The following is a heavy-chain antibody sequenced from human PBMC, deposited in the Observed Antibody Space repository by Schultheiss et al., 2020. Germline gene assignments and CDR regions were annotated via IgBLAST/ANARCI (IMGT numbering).Heavy chain of an antibody. CDR3: ARLARSRVGPPD. CDR2: ISWNSGSI. J-gene: IGHJ6*02. Sequence: GGSLRLSCAASGVIVSDYYMTWIRRGPGKGLEWVSGISWNSGSIGYVDSVKGRFTISRDNSKNSLYLQMNSLRAEDTAVYYCARLARSRVGPPDWGQGTTVTVSS. D-gene: IGHD1-14*01. V-gene: IGHV3-9*01. CDR1: GVIVSDYY.